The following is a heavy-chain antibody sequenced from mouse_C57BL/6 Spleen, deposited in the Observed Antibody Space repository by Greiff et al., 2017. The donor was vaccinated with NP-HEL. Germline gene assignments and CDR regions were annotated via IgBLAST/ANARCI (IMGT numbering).Heavy chain of an antibody. CDR3: TRGYDYDVGDYYAMDY. CDR1: GYTFTSYW. J-gene: IGHJ4*01. V-gene: IGHV1-5*01. Sequence: EVQLVESGTVLARPGASVKMSCKTSGYTFTSYWMHWVKQRPGQGLEWIGAIYPGNSDTSYNQKFKGKAKLTAVTSASTAYMELSSLTNEDSAVYYCTRGYDYDVGDYYAMDYWGQGTSVTVSS. D-gene: IGHD2-4*01. CDR2: IYPGNSDT.